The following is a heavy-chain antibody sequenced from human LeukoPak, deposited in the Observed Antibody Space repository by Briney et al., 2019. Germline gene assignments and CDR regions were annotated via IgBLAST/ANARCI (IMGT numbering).Heavy chain of an antibody. CDR2: IYTSGST. CDR1: GGSISSGSYY. D-gene: IGHD3-9*01. CDR3: ARGSHRDWFDY. J-gene: IGHJ4*02. Sequence: SQTLSLTCTVSGGSISSGSYYWSWIRQPAGKGLEWIGRIYTSGSTNYNPSLKSRVTISVDTSKNQFSLKLSSVTVADTAVYYCARGSHRDWFDYWGQGTLVTVSS. V-gene: IGHV4-61*02.